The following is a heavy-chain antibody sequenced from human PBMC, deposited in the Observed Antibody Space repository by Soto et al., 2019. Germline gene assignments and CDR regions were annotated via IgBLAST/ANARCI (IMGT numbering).Heavy chain of an antibody. Sequence: GGSLRLSCTASGFTFNHYAMSWVRQAPGKGLEWVSSVNGRGGSTKYADSVKGRFIISRDNSNSTLYLQMDSLRGEDTAVYYCAKDSTVTTSLYFYYYGFDVWGQGTTVTVSS. CDR1: GFTFNHYA. CDR2: VNGRGGST. V-gene: IGHV3-23*01. D-gene: IGHD4-17*01. J-gene: IGHJ6*02. CDR3: AKDSTVTTSLYFYYYGFDV.